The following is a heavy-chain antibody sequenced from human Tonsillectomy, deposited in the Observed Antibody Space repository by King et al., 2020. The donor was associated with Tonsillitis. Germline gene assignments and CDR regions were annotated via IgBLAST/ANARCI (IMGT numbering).Heavy chain of an antibody. CDR3: ARPREDYYASENYLFFDY. V-gene: IGHV1-69*12. Sequence: HVQLVQSGAEVKKPGSSVKVSCKASGGTFSSYAFSWVRQAPGQGLEWMGGIIPIFGTANYAQKFQGRVTITADESTSTAYMELSSLKSEDTAVYYCARPREDYYASENYLFFDYWGQGPLVTVSS. CDR2: IIPIFGTA. J-gene: IGHJ4*02. CDR1: GGTFSSYA. D-gene: IGHD3-10*01.